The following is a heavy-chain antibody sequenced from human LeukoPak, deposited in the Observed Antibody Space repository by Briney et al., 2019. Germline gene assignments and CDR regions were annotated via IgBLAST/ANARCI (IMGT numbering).Heavy chain of an antibody. Sequence: SETLSLTCTVSGGSISYHYWSWIRQSPGKGLEWIGSIYYSGSSNYNPSLKSRVTISVDTSKNQFSLKLTSVTAADTAVYYCARVSVITQYNGSPDYFASWGQGTLLTVSS. CDR1: GGSISYHY. D-gene: IGHD1-26*01. CDR2: IYYSGSS. J-gene: IGHJ4*02. CDR3: ARVSVITQYNGSPDYFAS. V-gene: IGHV4-59*11.